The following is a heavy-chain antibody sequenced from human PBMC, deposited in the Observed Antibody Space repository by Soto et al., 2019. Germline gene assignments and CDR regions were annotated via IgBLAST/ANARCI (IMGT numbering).Heavy chain of an antibody. Sequence: ETLSLTSAGYGGSFSGYYWTWFRQPPGKGLEWIGEINHGGSAIYNPSLKSRVTILVDTSKNQFSLKLSFVTAADTAVYYCAISGSYIPRYYYGMDLWGQGTTVTVS. D-gene: IGHD1-26*01. V-gene: IGHV4-34*01. CDR3: AISGSYIPRYYYGMDL. CDR1: GGSFSGYY. J-gene: IGHJ6*02. CDR2: INHGGSA.